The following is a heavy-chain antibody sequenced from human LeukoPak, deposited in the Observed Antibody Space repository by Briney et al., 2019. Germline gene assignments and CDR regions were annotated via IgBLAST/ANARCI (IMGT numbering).Heavy chain of an antibody. CDR1: GGSISSYY. CDR2: IYYSGST. V-gene: IGHV4-59*01. Sequence: PSETLSLTCTVSGGSISSYYWSWIRQPPGKGLERIGYIYYSGSTNYNPSLKSRVTISVDTSKNQFSLKLSSVTAADTAVYYCTRAQDCGGDCYSYYFDYWGQGTLVTVSS. CDR3: TRAQDCGGDCYSYYFDY. J-gene: IGHJ4*02. D-gene: IGHD2-21*02.